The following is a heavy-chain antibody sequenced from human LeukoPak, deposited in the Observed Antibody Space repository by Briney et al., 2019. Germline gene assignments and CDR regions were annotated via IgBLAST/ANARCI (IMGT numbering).Heavy chain of an antibody. Sequence: QPGRSLRLSCAASGFTFSSYAMHWVRQAPGKGLEWVAVISYDGSNKYYADSVKGRFTISRDNSKNTLYLQMNSLRAEDTAAYYCARDLAAAGTFDYWGQGTLVTVSS. CDR3: ARDLAAAGTFDY. V-gene: IGHV3-30-3*01. CDR2: ISYDGSNK. D-gene: IGHD6-13*01. J-gene: IGHJ4*02. CDR1: GFTFSSYA.